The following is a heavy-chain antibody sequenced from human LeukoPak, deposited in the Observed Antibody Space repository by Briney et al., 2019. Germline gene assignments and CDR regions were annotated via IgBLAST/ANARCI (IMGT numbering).Heavy chain of an antibody. Sequence: GASVKVSYKASGYTFTGYYMHWVRQASGQGLEWMGWINPNSGGTNYAQKFQGRVTMTRDTSISTAYMELSRLRSDDTAVYYCARVRLGYCSSTSCYGYYMDVWGKGTTVTVSS. CDR1: GYTFTGYY. J-gene: IGHJ6*03. CDR2: INPNSGGT. V-gene: IGHV1-2*02. CDR3: ARVRLGYCSSTSCYGYYMDV. D-gene: IGHD2-2*01.